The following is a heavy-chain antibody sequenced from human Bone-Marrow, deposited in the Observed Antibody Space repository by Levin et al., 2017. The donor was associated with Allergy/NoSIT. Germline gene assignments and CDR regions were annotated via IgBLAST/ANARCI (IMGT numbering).Heavy chain of an antibody. Sequence: PGGSLRLSCAASGFTFSSYSMNWVRQAPGKGLEWVSSISSSSSYIYYADPVKGRFTISRDNAKNSLYLQLNSLRAEDTAVYYCARDNIVVVPAAQQGAFDYWGQGTLVTVSS. D-gene: IGHD2-2*01. V-gene: IGHV3-21*01. J-gene: IGHJ4*02. CDR3: ARDNIVVVPAAQQGAFDY. CDR2: ISSSSSYI. CDR1: GFTFSSYS.